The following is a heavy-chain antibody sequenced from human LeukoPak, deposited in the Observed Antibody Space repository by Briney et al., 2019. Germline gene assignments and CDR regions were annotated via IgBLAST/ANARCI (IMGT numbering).Heavy chain of an antibody. D-gene: IGHD3-22*01. V-gene: IGHV3-9*01. CDR2: ISWNSGSI. J-gene: IGHJ4*02. Sequence: GGSLRLSCAASGFTFSSYAMSWVRQAPGKGLEWVSGISWNSGSIGYADSVKGRFTISRDNAKNSLYLQMNSLRAEDTALYYCAKGDYYDSSGYAPFDYWGQGTLVTVSS. CDR3: AKGDYYDSSGYAPFDY. CDR1: GFTFSSYA.